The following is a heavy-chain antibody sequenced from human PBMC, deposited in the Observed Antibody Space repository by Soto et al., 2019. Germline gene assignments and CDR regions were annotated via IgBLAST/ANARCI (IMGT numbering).Heavy chain of an antibody. CDR3: VGGQYYLDY. V-gene: IGHV3-30*03. J-gene: IGHJ4*02. CDR1: GFPFTTYG. Sequence: QVQLVESGGGVVQPGRSLRLSCAASGFPFTTYGMHWVREGPGKGLEWVAVISYDGINKYYADSVKGRFTISRDNSKNTRYLQMNSLRPEDTALYYCVGGQYYLDYRGQGTLVTVSS. D-gene: IGHD3-10*01. CDR2: ISYDGINK.